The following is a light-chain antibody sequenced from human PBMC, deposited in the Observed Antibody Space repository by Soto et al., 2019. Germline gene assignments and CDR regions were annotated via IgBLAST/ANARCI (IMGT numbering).Light chain of an antibody. CDR3: QQYKTYPIT. J-gene: IGKJ5*01. Sequence: DIQMTQSPSTLSGSVGDRVTITCRASQTISSWLAWYQQKPGKAPKLLIYKASTLKSGVPSRFSGSGSGTEFTLTISSLQPEDFGTYYCQQYKTYPITFGLGTRLEIK. CDR2: KAS. V-gene: IGKV1-5*03. CDR1: QTISSW.